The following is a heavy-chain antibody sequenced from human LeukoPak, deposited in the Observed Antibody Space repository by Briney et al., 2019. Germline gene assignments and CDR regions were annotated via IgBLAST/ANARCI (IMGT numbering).Heavy chain of an antibody. CDR2: IYYSGNT. Sequence: SETLSLTCTVSGGSISSSNYYWGWIRQPPGKGLEWIGSIYYSGNTYYNPSLKSRVTISVDTSKNQFSLKLSSVTAADTAVYYCARGGSTGTNLNWVDPWGQGTLVTVSS. J-gene: IGHJ5*02. CDR1: GGSISSSNYY. CDR3: ARGGSTGTNLNWVDP. V-gene: IGHV4-39*07. D-gene: IGHD1-1*01.